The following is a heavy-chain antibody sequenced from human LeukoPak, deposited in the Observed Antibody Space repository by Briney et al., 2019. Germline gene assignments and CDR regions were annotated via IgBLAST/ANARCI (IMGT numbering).Heavy chain of an antibody. Sequence: SETLSLTCTVSGYSISNGYYWGWIRQPPGKGLDWVGSIYHRGSTYYNPSLTSRVTISLDRSKKKFSLRLTSVTAADTAVYFCARGAEYYAIWRGYAGYSDYWGQGISVTVSS. CDR2: IYHRGST. CDR1: GYSISNGYY. CDR3: ARGAEYYAIWRGYAGYSDY. D-gene: IGHD3-3*01. J-gene: IGHJ4*02. V-gene: IGHV4-38-2*02.